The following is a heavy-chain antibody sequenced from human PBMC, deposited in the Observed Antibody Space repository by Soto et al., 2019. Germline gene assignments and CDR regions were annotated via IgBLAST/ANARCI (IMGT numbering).Heavy chain of an antibody. J-gene: IGHJ4*02. CDR1: GFTFSSYG. CDR3: ANQIQTGH. D-gene: IGHD5-18*01. V-gene: IGHV3-30*18. CDR2: ISHDGSTK. Sequence: QVQLVESGGGVVQPGTSLRLSCAASGFTFSSYGMHWVRQAPGKGLAWVAVISHDGSTKYYAESVKGRFTISRDNSKNTLNQQMNSLRVEDPAVYYCANQIQTGHWGQRTLVIVSS.